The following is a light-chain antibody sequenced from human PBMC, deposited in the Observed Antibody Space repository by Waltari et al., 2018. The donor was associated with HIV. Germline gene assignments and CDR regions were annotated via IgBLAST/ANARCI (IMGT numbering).Light chain of an antibody. Sequence: EIVMPQSTATPSVSPGETPTLSCRASQSVSHNLAWYQQKPGQPPRLVIYAASSRAAGIPARFSGSGSGTEFTLTITSLQSGDFGVYYCQQYSDWPRYTFGGGTNLEIK. CDR3: QQYSDWPRYT. CDR1: QSVSHN. CDR2: AAS. V-gene: IGKV3-15*01. J-gene: IGKJ2*01.